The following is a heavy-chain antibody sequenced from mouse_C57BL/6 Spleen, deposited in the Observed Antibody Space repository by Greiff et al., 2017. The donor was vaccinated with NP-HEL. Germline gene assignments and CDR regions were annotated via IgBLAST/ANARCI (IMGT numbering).Heavy chain of an antibody. Sequence: QVHVKQSGAELARPGASVKLSCKASGYTFTSYGISWVKQRTGQGLEWIGEIYPRSGNTYYNEKFKGKATLTADKSSSTAYMELRSLTSEDSAVYFCARGRTGYYFDYWGQGTTLTVSS. V-gene: IGHV1-81*01. D-gene: IGHD4-1*01. CDR2: IYPRSGNT. CDR1: GYTFTSYG. J-gene: IGHJ2*01. CDR3: ARGRTGYYFDY.